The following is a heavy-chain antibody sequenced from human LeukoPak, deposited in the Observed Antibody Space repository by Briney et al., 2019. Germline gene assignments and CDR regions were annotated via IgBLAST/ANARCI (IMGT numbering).Heavy chain of an antibody. D-gene: IGHD2-2*01. Sequence: GGSLRLSCAASGFTVSDNYMSWVRQAPGKGLEWVSIIYSGGTTYYADSVKGRFTISRDISKNTFYLQMNSLRVEDTAVYYCARALPAASHASFDYWGQGTLVTVSS. CDR2: IYSGGTT. CDR3: ARALPAASHASFDY. CDR1: GFTVSDNY. V-gene: IGHV3-66*01. J-gene: IGHJ4*02.